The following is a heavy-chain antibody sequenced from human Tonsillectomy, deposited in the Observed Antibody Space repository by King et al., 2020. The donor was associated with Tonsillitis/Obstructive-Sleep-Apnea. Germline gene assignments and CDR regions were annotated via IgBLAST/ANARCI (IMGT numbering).Heavy chain of an antibody. V-gene: IGHV2-70*11. J-gene: IGHJ3*02. D-gene: IGHD2-15*01. Sequence: TLKESGPALVKPTQTLTLTCTFSGFSLSTSGMCVSWIRQPPGKALEWLARIDWDDDKYYSTSLKTRLTISKDTSKNQVVLTMTNMDPVDTATYYCARISPYCSGGSCPHHAFDIWGQGTMVTVSS. CDR3: ARISPYCSGGSCPHHAFDI. CDR1: GFSLSTSGMC. CDR2: IDWDDDK.